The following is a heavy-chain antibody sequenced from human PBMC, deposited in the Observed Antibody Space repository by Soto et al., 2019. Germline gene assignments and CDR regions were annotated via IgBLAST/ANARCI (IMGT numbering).Heavy chain of an antibody. V-gene: IGHV3-30-3*01. CDR2: ISYDGSNK. CDR3: ARDLGIDFGMVVYYGMDV. Sequence: PGGSLRLSCAASGFTFSSYAMHWVRQAPGKGLEWVAVISYDGSNKYYADSVKGRFTISRDNSKNTLYLQMNSLRAEDTAVYYCARDLGIDFGMVVYYGMDVWGQGTTVTVSS. J-gene: IGHJ6*02. D-gene: IGHD3-3*01. CDR1: GFTFSSYA.